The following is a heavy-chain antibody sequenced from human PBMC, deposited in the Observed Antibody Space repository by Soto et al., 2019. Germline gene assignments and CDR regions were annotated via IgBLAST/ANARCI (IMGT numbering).Heavy chain of an antibody. CDR1: GYSFTSYW. Sequence: PGESLKISCKGSGYSFTSYWISWVRQMPGKGLEWMGRIDPSDSYTNYSPYFQGHVTISADKSISIAYLQWSSLKASDTAMYFCARDYYDYVWGPREYYGMDVWGQGTTVTVSS. J-gene: IGHJ6*02. CDR2: IDPSDSYT. CDR3: ARDYYDYVWGPREYYGMDV. D-gene: IGHD3-16*01. V-gene: IGHV5-10-1*01.